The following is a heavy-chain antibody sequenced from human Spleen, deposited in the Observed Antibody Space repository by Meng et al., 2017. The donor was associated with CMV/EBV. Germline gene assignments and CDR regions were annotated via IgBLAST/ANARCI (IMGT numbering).Heavy chain of an antibody. CDR2: ISVDGSNK. CDR1: FPFSIYP. V-gene: IGHV3-30*04. CDR3: ARDAATFYDSSGYHEF. D-gene: IGHD3-22*01. J-gene: IGHJ4*02. Sequence: FPFSIYPFHRVRQAPGKGLEWVALISVDGSNKQYADSVKGRFTISRDNSRNTVYLQMNSLRPEDAAVYYCARDAATFYDSSGYHEFWGQGTLVTVSS.